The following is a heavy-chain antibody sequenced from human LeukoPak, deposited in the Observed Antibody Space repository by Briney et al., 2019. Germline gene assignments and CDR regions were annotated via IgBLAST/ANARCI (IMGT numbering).Heavy chain of an antibody. D-gene: IGHD3-22*01. J-gene: IGHJ3*02. CDR1: GGTFSSYA. Sequence: ASVKVSCKASGGTFSSYAISWVRQAPGQGLEWIGRIIPIFGTANYAQKFQGRVTITTDESTSTAYMELSSLRSEDTAVYYCARDLEDRSSGYSHDAFDIWGQGTMVTVSS. V-gene: IGHV1-69*05. CDR2: IIPIFGTA. CDR3: ARDLEDRSSGYSHDAFDI.